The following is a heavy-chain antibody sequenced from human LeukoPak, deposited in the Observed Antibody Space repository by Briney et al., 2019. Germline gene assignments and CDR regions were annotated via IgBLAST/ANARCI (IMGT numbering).Heavy chain of an antibody. Sequence: ASVKVSCKACGYTFTGYYMHWVRQAPGQGLEWMGWINPNSGGTNYAQKFQGRVTMTRDTSISTAYMELSRLRSDDTAVYYCARPHTAMVKGYYYYYMDVWGKGTTVTVSS. J-gene: IGHJ6*03. CDR2: INPNSGGT. CDR1: GYTFTGYY. CDR3: ARPHTAMVKGYYYYYMDV. V-gene: IGHV1-2*02. D-gene: IGHD5-18*01.